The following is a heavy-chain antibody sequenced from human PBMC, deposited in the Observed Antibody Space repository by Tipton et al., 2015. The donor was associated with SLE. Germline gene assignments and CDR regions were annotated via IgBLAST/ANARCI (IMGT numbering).Heavy chain of an antibody. CDR3: ARDSRFLEWFHAFDI. V-gene: IGHV4-38-2*02. CDR1: GYSVSSGYY. D-gene: IGHD3-3*01. CDR2: IYHSGST. J-gene: IGHJ3*02. Sequence: GSLRLSCAVSGYSVSSGYYWGWIRQPPGKGLEWIGSIYHSGSTYYNPSLKSRVTISVDTSKNQFSLKLSSVTAADTAVYYCARDSRFLEWFHAFDIWGQGTMVTVSS.